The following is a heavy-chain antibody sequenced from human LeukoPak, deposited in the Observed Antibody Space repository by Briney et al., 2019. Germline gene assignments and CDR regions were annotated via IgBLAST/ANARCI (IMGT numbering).Heavy chain of an antibody. V-gene: IGHV1-69*01. CDR3: ARDNGEGDGYNSFFSGYYGMDV. J-gene: IGHJ6*02. Sequence: SVKVSCKASGGTFSSYAISWVRQAPGQGLEWMGGIIPIFGTANYAQKFQGRVTITADESTSTAYMELSSLRSEDTAVYYCARDNGEGDGYNSFFSGYYGMDVWGQGTTVTVSS. CDR2: IIPIFGTA. D-gene: IGHD5-24*01. CDR1: GGTFSSYA.